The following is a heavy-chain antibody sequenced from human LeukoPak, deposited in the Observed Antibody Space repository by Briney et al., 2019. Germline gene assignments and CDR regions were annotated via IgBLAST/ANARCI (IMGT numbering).Heavy chain of an antibody. J-gene: IGHJ1*01. D-gene: IGHD6-19*01. Sequence: GGSLRLSCAASGFTFSSYAMSWVRQAPGKGLEWVSAISGSGGSTYYADSVKGRFTISRDNSKNTLYLQMNSLRAEDTAVYYCARRHSSGWYLYFQHWGQGTLVTASS. CDR2: ISGSGGST. CDR1: GFTFSSYA. CDR3: ARRHSSGWYLYFQH. V-gene: IGHV3-23*01.